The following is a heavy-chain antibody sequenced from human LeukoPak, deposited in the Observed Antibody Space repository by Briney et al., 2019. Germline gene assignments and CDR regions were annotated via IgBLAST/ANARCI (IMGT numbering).Heavy chain of an antibody. CDR3: ARGSYGDYEYFQH. D-gene: IGHD4-17*01. CDR2: IYYSGGT. J-gene: IGHJ1*01. V-gene: IGHV4-31*03. Sequence: SETLSLTCTVSGGSISSGGYYWSWIRQHPGRGLEWIGYIYYSGGTYYNPSLKSRVTISVDTSKNQFSLKLSSVTAADTAVYYCARGSYGDYEYFQHWGQGTPVTVSS. CDR1: GGSISSGGYY.